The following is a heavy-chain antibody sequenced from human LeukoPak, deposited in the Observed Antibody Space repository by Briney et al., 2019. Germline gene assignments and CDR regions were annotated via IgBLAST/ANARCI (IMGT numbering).Heavy chain of an antibody. Sequence: GASVKVSCKASGGTFSSYAISWVRQAPGQGLEWMGGIIPIFGTANYAQKFQGRVTITADESTSTAYMELSSLRSEDTAVYYCARNWNYETGFDYWGQGTLVTVSS. V-gene: IGHV1-69*13. CDR3: ARNWNYETGFDY. J-gene: IGHJ4*02. CDR1: GGTFSSYA. D-gene: IGHD1-7*01. CDR2: IIPIFGTA.